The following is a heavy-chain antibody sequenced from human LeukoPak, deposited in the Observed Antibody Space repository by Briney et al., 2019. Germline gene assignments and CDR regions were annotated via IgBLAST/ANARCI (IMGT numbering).Heavy chain of an antibody. V-gene: IGHV3-23*01. J-gene: IGHJ4*02. CDR1: GFTFSRYA. Sequence: GGSLRLSCAASGFTFSRYAMSWVRQAPGKGLEWVCGISSSGESPYYADSVKGRFTISRDNSKNTLYLEINSLRAEDTAVYHCAKKSRDGYNPFDYLGQGTLVTVSS. CDR2: ISSSGESP. D-gene: IGHD5-24*01. CDR3: AKKSRDGYNPFDY.